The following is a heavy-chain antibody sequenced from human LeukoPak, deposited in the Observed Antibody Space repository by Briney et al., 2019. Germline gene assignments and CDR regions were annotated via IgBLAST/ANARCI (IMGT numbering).Heavy chain of an antibody. J-gene: IGHJ3*02. D-gene: IGHD3-3*01. Sequence: GASVKVSCKASGGTFSRYAICWVRQAPGQGVQWMGEIIPIFGTTNYAQNFQGRVTITTDESTSIAYMELSSLRSDDTAVYYCARHGGITIFGVAQPGGAFDTWGQGTVVTVSS. V-gene: IGHV1-69*05. CDR3: ARHGGITIFGVAQPGGAFDT. CDR1: GGTFSRYA. CDR2: IIPIFGTT.